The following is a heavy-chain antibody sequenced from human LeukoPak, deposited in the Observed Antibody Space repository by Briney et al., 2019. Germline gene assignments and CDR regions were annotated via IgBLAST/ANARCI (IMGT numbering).Heavy chain of an antibody. CDR1: GFTFGDYA. Sequence: PGGPLRLSCTASGFTFGDYAMSGVRQPPGKGREGVGFIRSKAYGGTTEYAASVKGRITISRDDSKSIVYLQLNSLKTEDTAVYYCTRDGPEVDYWGQGTLVTVSS. CDR3: TRDGPEVDY. V-gene: IGHV3-49*04. J-gene: IGHJ4*02. CDR2: IRSKAYGGTT.